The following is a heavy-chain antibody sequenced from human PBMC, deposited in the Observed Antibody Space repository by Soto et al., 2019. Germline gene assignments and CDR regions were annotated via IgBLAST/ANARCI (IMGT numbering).Heavy chain of an antibody. D-gene: IGHD5-12*01. CDR2: ISYDGSNK. J-gene: IGHJ6*02. CDR1: GFTFSSYG. V-gene: IGHV3-30*18. CDR3: AKDPSGGYAYYYYYGMDV. Sequence: GGSLRLSCAASGFTFSSYGMHWVRQAPGKGLEWVAVISYDGSNKYYADSVKGRFTISRDNSKNTLYLQMNSLRAEDTAVYYCAKDPSGGYAYYYYYGMDVWGQGTTVTVS.